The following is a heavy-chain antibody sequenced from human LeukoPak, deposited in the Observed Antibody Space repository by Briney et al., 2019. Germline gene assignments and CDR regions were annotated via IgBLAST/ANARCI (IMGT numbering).Heavy chain of an antibody. CDR3: ARERDYDSSGYAFYFDY. CDR2: ISYDGSNK. J-gene: IGHJ4*02. Sequence: GGSLRLSCAASGYTFSSYAMHWVRQAPGKGLEWAAVISYDGSNKYYADSVKGRFTISRDNSKNTLYLQMNSLRAEDTAVYYCARERDYDSSGYAFYFDYWGQGTLVTVSS. V-gene: IGHV3-30-3*01. D-gene: IGHD3-22*01. CDR1: GYTFSSYA.